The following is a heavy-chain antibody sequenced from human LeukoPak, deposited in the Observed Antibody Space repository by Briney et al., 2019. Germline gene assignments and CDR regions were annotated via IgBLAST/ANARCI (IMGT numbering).Heavy chain of an antibody. Sequence: GGSLRLSCAASGFTFSSYAMHWVRQAPGKGLEWVALISYDGSNKYYADSVKGRFTISRDNSKNTQYLQMNSLRAEDTAVYYCARESRRWFGDPQGYFDYWGQGTLVTVSS. CDR3: ARESRRWFGDPQGYFDY. J-gene: IGHJ4*02. CDR1: GFTFSSYA. D-gene: IGHD3-10*01. V-gene: IGHV3-30-3*01. CDR2: ISYDGSNK.